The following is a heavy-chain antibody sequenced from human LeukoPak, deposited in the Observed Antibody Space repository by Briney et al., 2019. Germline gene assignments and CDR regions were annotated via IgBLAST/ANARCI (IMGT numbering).Heavy chain of an antibody. V-gene: IGHV4-38-2*02. Sequence: PSETLSLTCTVSGFSISSGYYWGWIRQPPGKGLEWIGEINHSGSTNYNPSLKSRVTISVDTSKNQFSLKLSSVTAADTAVYYCARVIAARFSKYYYYYYMDVWGKGTTVTVSS. J-gene: IGHJ6*03. CDR2: INHSGST. D-gene: IGHD6-6*01. CDR3: ARVIAARFSKYYYYYYMDV. CDR1: GFSISSGYY.